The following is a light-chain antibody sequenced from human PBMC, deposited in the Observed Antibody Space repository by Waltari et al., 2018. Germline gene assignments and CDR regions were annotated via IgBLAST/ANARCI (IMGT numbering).Light chain of an antibody. CDR2: QDS. J-gene: IGLJ2*01. CDR1: KLGDKY. Sequence: SYELTQPPSVSVSPGQTARITCSGDKLGDKYVCWYQQEPGQSPVLVIFQDSKRRSGIPERFSGSNSGNTATLTISGTQAMDEADYYCQAWDSSTVVFGGGTKLTVL. CDR3: QAWDSSTVV. V-gene: IGLV3-1*01.